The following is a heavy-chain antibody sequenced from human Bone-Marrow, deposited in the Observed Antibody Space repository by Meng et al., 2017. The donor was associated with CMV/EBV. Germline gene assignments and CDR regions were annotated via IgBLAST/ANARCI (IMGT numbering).Heavy chain of an antibody. J-gene: IGHJ4*02. CDR1: GFTFSSYS. CDR3: ARVRDGYKLPFDY. V-gene: IGHV3-21*01. D-gene: IGHD5-24*01. CDR2: ISSSSSYI. Sequence: GESLKISWAASGFTFSSYSMNWVRQAPGKGLEWVSSISSSSSYIYYADSVKGRFTISRDNAKNSLYLQMNSLRAEDTAVFYCARVRDGYKLPFDYWGQGTLVTVSS.